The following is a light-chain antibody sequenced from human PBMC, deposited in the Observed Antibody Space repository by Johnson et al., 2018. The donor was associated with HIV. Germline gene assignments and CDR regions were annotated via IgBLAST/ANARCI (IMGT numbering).Light chain of an antibody. CDR3: GTWDSSLSDV. CDR2: DNN. CDR1: SSNIGTNY. Sequence: QAVLTQPPSVSAAPGQKVTISCSGSSSNIGTNYVSWYQQLPGTAPKLLIYDNNKRPPGIPDRFSGSKSATSATLAITGLQTGDEADYYCGTWDSSLSDVFGTGTKITVL. V-gene: IGLV1-51*01. J-gene: IGLJ1*01.